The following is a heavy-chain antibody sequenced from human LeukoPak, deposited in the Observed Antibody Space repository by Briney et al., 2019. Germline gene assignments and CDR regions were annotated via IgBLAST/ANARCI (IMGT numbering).Heavy chain of an antibody. CDR3: ARGLYSSSWPVDY. J-gene: IGHJ4*02. V-gene: IGHV4-34*01. Sequence: SETLSLTCAAYGGSFSGYYWSWIRQPPGKGLEWIGEINHSGSTNYNPSLKSRVTISVDTSKNQFSLKLSSVTAADTAVYYCARGLYSSSWPVDYWGQGTLVTVSS. CDR2: INHSGST. CDR1: GGSFSGYY. D-gene: IGHD6-13*01.